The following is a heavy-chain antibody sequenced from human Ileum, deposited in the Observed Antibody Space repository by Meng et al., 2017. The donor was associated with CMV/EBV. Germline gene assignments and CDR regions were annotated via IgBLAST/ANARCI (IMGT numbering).Heavy chain of an antibody. Sequence: QVQLVQYGAEVKKPGSAVKDSCKASGGTFGTSTISWVRQAPGQGLEWMGGSLPIFEKTYYAQKFRDRVTLTADESTSTVFMELSSLRSDDTAVYYCVQICSMATHEDPDYWGQGTLVTVSS. CDR2: SLPIFEKT. D-gene: IGHD5-24*01. J-gene: IGHJ4*02. CDR3: VQICSMATHEDPDY. CDR1: GGTFGTST. V-gene: IGHV1-69*12.